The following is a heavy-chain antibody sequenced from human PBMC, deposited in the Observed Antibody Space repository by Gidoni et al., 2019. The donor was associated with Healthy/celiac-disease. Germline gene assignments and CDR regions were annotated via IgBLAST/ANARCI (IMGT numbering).Heavy chain of an antibody. J-gene: IGHJ4*02. V-gene: IGHV3-48*01. CDR1: GFSVSNYG. Sequence: EVQLVESGGGLVQPGGSLRLSCAASGFSVSNYGMSWVRQAPGKGLEWVSYISSSSSTIYYADSVKGRFTISRDNAKNSLYLQMNSLRAEDTAVYYCAKLVGATRGDYWGQGTLVTVSS. CDR2: ISSSSSTI. CDR3: AKLVGATRGDY. D-gene: IGHD1-26*01.